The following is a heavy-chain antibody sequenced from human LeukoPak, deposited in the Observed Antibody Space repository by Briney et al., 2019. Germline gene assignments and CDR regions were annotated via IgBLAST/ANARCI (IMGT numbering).Heavy chain of an antibody. D-gene: IGHD4-11*01. CDR1: GDSVSSNSAA. CDR2: TYYRSKWYN. J-gene: IGHJ2*01. CDR3: AGSNYGKWYFDL. Sequence: SQTLSLTCAISGDSVSSNSAAWNWIRQSPSRGLEWLGRTYYRSKWYNDYAESVKSRITINPDTSKNQFSLKLSSVTAADTAVYYCAGSNYGKWYFDLWGRGTLVTVSS. V-gene: IGHV6-1*01.